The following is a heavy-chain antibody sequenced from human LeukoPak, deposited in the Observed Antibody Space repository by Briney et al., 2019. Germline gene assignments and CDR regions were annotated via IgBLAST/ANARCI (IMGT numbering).Heavy chain of an antibody. CDR3: ARERTGPLFDY. CDR1: GFTFSSYA. CDR2: LYYTGNT. J-gene: IGHJ4*02. Sequence: GSLRLSCAASGFTFSSYAMSWVRQAPGKGLEWIGSLYYTGNTYYNPSLKSRVTISVDTSKNQFSLRLNSVTAADTAVYYCARERTGPLFDYWGQGTLVTVSS. V-gene: IGHV4-39*07.